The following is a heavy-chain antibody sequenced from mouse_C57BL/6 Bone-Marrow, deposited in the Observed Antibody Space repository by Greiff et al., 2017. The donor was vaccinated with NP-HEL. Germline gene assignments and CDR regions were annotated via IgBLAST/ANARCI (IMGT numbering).Heavy chain of an antibody. V-gene: IGHV1-64*01. J-gene: IGHJ2*01. CDR3: ARWQSRTNFDY. CDR1: GYTFTSYW. D-gene: IGHD1-1*01. CDR2: IHPNSGST. Sequence: VQLQQPGAELVKPGASVKLSCKASGYTFTSYWMHWVKQRPGQGLAWIGMIHPNSGSTNYNEKFKSKATLTVDKSSSTAYMQLSSLTSEDSAVYYCARWQSRTNFDYWGQGTTLTVSS.